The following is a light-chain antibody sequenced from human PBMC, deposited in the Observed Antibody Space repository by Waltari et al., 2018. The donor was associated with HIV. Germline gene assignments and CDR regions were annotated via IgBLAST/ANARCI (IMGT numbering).Light chain of an antibody. Sequence: EIVMTQSPATLSVSPGERVTLSCRASQRISSNLVWYQQKPGQAPRPLIYRSSSRATGIPARFSGSGSGTEFTLTISSLQSEDFAVYYCQQYNNWPRTFGQGTKVEIK. CDR2: RSS. J-gene: IGKJ1*01. V-gene: IGKV3-15*01. CDR1: QRISSN. CDR3: QQYNNWPRT.